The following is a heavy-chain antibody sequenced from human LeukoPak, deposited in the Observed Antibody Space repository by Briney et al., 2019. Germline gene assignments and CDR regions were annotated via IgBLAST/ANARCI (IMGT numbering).Heavy chain of an antibody. CDR1: GYTFTGYY. D-gene: IGHD3-3*01. Sequence: ASVKVSCKASGYTFTGYYMHWVRQAPGQGLEWMGWINPNSGGTNYAQKFQGRVTMTRDTSISTAYMELSRLRSDDTAVYYCARSLHHITIFGVVITATFDPWGQGTLVTVSS. V-gene: IGHV1-2*02. CDR2: INPNSGGT. CDR3: ARSLHHITIFGVVITATFDP. J-gene: IGHJ5*02.